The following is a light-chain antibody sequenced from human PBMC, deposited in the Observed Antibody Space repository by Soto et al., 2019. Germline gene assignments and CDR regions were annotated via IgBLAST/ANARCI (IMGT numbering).Light chain of an antibody. V-gene: IGKV3-15*01. CDR3: QQYNNWPPLT. Sequence: EIVMTQSPATLSVSPGERATLSCRASQSVSNNLAWYQQKPGQAPRLVIYGASTRATGIPARFSGSGSGTEFTLTISSLQSEDFALYYCQQYNNWPPLTFGGGTKVEIK. J-gene: IGKJ4*01. CDR1: QSVSNN. CDR2: GAS.